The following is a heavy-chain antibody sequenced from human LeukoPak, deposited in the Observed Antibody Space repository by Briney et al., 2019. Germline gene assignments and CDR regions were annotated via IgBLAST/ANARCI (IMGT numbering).Heavy chain of an antibody. D-gene: IGHD5-24*01. CDR1: GVTFGNYA. Sequence: PGGSLRLSCVASGVTFGNYAMGWLRQAPGRRPEWVSSLTDSGGTTFYVDSVKGRFAISRDNSKNTLYLNMNSLRAEDTAVYYCAKKRDAFDFWGQGTVVTVSS. CDR3: AKKRDAFDF. J-gene: IGHJ3*01. V-gene: IGHV3-23*01. CDR2: LTDSGGTT.